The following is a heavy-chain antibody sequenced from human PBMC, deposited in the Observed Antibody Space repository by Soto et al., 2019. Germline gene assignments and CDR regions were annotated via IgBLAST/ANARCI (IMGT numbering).Heavy chain of an antibody. V-gene: IGHV3-23*01. CDR3: AKDYEYSSGWERIYY. CDR2: ISGSGGST. Sequence: EVQLLESGGGLVQPGGSLRLSCAASGFTFSSYAMSLVRQAPGKGLEWVSAISGSGGSTYYADSVKGRFTISRDNSKKTMYLQMNSLRAEDTDVYYCAKDYEYSSGWERIYYWGQGTLVTLSS. J-gene: IGHJ4*02. CDR1: GFTFSSYA. D-gene: IGHD6-19*01.